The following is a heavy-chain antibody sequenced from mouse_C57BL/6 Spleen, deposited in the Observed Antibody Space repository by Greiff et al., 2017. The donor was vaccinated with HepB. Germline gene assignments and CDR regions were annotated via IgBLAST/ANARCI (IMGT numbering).Heavy chain of an antibody. Sequence: QVQLQQPGAELVKPGASVKLSCKASGYTFTSYWMHWVKQRPGQGLEWIGMIHPNSGSTNYNEKFKSKATLTVDKSSSTAYMQLSSLTSEDSAVYYCARGDGYDAGDWYFDVWGTGTTVTVSS. CDR1: GYTFTSYW. CDR3: ARGDGYDAGDWYFDV. CDR2: IHPNSGST. V-gene: IGHV1-64*01. D-gene: IGHD2-2*01. J-gene: IGHJ1*03.